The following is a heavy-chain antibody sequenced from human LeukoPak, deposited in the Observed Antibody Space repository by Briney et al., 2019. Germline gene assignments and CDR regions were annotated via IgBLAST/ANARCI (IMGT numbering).Heavy chain of an antibody. CDR3: AATYSSRPREDY. CDR1: GFTFSSYG. CDR2: IWYDGSNE. V-gene: IGHV3-33*01. J-gene: IGHJ4*02. D-gene: IGHD6-13*01. Sequence: PGRSLRLSCAASGFTFSSYGMHWVRQAPGKGLEWVAVIWYDGSNEYYADSVKGRFTISRDNSKNTLYLQMNSLRAEDTAVYYCAATYSSRPREDYWGQGTLVTVSS.